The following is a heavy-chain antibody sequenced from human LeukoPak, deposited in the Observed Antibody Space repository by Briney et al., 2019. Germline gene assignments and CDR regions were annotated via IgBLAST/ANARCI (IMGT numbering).Heavy chain of an antibody. J-gene: IGHJ4*02. D-gene: IGHD6-19*01. CDR1: GGSISSYY. CDR2: IHYTGST. CDR3: ARRDSSGWYYFDY. V-gene: IGHV4-59*08. Sequence: PSETLSLTCTVSGGSISSYYWSWIRQPPGKGLEWMGYIHYTGSTNYNPSLKSRVTISVDTSKNQFSLKLNSVTAADTAVYYCARRDSSGWYYFDYWGQGTLVTVSS.